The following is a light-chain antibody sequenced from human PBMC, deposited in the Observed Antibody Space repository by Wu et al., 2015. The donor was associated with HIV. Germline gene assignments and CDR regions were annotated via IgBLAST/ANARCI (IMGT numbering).Light chain of an antibody. Sequence: EILMTQSPATLSVPPGDRVTLSCTSSQTINSNLAWYQQKPGQAPRLLIYGASTRATGIPARFSGSESGTEFALTISSIQSEDFALYYCQQYNNWPLWTFGQGTKVEIK. CDR2: GAS. V-gene: IGKV3-15*01. CDR3: QQYNNWPLWT. CDR1: QTINSN. J-gene: IGKJ1*01.